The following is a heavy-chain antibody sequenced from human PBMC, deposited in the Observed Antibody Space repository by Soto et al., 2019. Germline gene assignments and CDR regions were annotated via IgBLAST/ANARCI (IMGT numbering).Heavy chain of an antibody. CDR3: ARRIPFVRGPYQYYAMDV. CDR2: ITSTSSTK. D-gene: IGHD3-10*02. V-gene: IGHV3-48*02. J-gene: IGHJ6*02. CDR1: GFTFSSHT. Sequence: PGGSLRLSCAASGFTFSSHTMNWVRQAPGQGLEWVSYITSTSSTKYYADSVKGRFTISRDNAKDSLYLQMNSLRDEDTAVYYCARRIPFVRGPYQYYAMDVWGQGTRVTVSS.